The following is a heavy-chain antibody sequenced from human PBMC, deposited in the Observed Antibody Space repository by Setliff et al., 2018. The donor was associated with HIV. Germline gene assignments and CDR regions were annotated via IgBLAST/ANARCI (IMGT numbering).Heavy chain of an antibody. Sequence: PSETLSLTCTVSGGSISSSTYYWGWIRQPPGKGLEWIGTIYYSGSTYYNPSLKSRLTISVDTSKNQFSLKLSSATAADTAVYYCARHFGWLPREIDYWGKGTTVTVSS. D-gene: IGHD5-12*01. CDR3: ARHFGWLPREIDY. CDR1: GGSISSSTYY. J-gene: IGHJ6*04. CDR2: IYYSGST. V-gene: IGHV4-39*01.